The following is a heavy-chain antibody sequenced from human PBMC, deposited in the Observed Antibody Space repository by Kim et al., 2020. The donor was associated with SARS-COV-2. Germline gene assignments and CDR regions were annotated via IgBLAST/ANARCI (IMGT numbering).Heavy chain of an antibody. CDR2: ISGSGDST. CDR3: AKDLTMAVAGYYYYYYGMDV. CDR1: GFTFNSYA. Sequence: GGSLRLSCAASGFTFNSYAMSWVRQAPGKRLEWVSTISGSGDSTYYTDSVKGRFTISRDNSKNTLYLQMNSLRAEDTAVYYCAKDLTMAVAGYYYYYYGMDVWGQGTTVTVSS. D-gene: IGHD6-19*01. V-gene: IGHV3-23*01. J-gene: IGHJ6*02.